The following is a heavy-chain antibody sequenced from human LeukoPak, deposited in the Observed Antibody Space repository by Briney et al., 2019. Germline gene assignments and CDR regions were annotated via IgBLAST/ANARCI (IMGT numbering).Heavy chain of an antibody. V-gene: IGHV4-39*01. Sequence: SETLSLTCTVSGGSIRSSSSYWGWIRQPPGQGLEWIGTIYYSGSTYYNPSLKSRVTISVDMSTNQFSLRLSSVTAADTAVYYCARRRTWGTLEQWGQGILVTVSS. CDR3: ARRRTWGTLEQ. J-gene: IGHJ4*02. D-gene: IGHD7-27*01. CDR2: IYYSGST. CDR1: GGSIRSSSSY.